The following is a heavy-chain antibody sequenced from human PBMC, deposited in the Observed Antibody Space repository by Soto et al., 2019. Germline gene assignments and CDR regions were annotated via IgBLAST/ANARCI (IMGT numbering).Heavy chain of an antibody. V-gene: IGHV4-59*01. J-gene: IGHJ4*02. CDR2: IYYSGST. CDR3: AGAGTTGYYFDY. Sequence: VQLQESGPGLVKPSETLSLTCTVSGGSISSYYWSWIRQPPGKGLEWIGYIYYSGSTNYNPSLKSRVTISVDTSKNQFSLKLSSVTAADTAVYYCAGAGTTGYYFDYWGQGTLVTVSS. CDR1: GGSISSYY. D-gene: IGHD1-1*01.